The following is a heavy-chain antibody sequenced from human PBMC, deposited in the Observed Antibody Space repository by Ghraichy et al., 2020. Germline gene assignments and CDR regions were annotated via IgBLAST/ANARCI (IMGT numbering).Heavy chain of an antibody. CDR1: GFSVSSNY. Sequence: GGSLRLSCAASGFSVSSNYMSWVRQAPGEGLEWVSVIYSGGSTYYADSVMGRFTISRDISKNTLYLQMNSLRAEDTAVYYCARQLKSDIVVVPTGIFLSTGMDVWGQGTTVTVSS. CDR3: ARQLKSDIVVVPTGIFLSTGMDV. V-gene: IGHV3-66*04. J-gene: IGHJ6*02. CDR2: IYSGGST. D-gene: IGHD2-2*01.